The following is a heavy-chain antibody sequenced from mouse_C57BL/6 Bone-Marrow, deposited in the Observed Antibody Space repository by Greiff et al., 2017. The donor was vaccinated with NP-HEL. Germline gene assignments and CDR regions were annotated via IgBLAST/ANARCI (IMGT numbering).Heavy chain of an antibody. V-gene: IGHV1-19*01. D-gene: IGHD2-1*01. J-gene: IGHJ3*01. CDR1: GYTFTDYY. CDR2: INPYNGGT. CDR3: ARFRWYGFAY. Sequence: EVKLMESGPVLVKPGASVKMSCKASGYTFTDYYMNWVKQSHGKSLEWIGVINPYNGGTSYNQKFKGKATLTVDKSSSTAYMELNSLTSEDSAVYYCARFRWYGFAYWGQGTLVTVSA.